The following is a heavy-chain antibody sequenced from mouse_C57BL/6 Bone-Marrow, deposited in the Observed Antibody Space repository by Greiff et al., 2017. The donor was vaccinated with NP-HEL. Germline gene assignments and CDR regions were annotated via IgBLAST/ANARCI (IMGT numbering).Heavy chain of an antibody. CDR2: IYPGDGDT. V-gene: IGHV1-80*01. J-gene: IGHJ2*01. Sequence: QVQLKESGAELVKPGASVKISCEASGYAFSSYWMNWVKQRPGKGLEWIGQIYPGDGDTNYNGKFKGKATLTADKSSSTAYMQLSSLTSEDSAVYFCARQAHYCGNSSVYYDYWGQGTTLTVSS. CDR3: ARQAHYCGNSSVYYDY. D-gene: IGHD1-1*01. CDR1: GYAFSSYW.